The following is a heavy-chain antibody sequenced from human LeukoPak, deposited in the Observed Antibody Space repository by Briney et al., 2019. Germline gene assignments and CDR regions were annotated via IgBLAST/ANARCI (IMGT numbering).Heavy chain of an antibody. V-gene: IGHV4-34*01. Sequence: ASETLSLTCAVYGGSFSGYYWSWIRKPPGKGLEWIGEINHSGSTNYNPSLKSRVTISVDTSKNQFSLKLSSVTAADTAVYYCARAPTRRWFDPWGQGTLVTVSS. J-gene: IGHJ5*02. CDR2: INHSGST. CDR3: ARAPTRRWFDP. CDR1: GGSFSGYY. D-gene: IGHD1-1*01.